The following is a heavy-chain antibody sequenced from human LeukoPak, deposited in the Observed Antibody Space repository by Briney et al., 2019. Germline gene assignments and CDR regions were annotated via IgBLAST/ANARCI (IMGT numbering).Heavy chain of an antibody. V-gene: IGHV3-23*01. CDR1: GFTFNNFA. Sequence: GGSLRLSCAASGFTFNNFAMSWVRQAPGKGLEWVSAISGGGGSTYYADSVKGRFTISRDNSKNTLYLQMNSLRAEDTAVYYCATTRPYGTTWAGAFEDWGQGTPVTVSS. CDR3: ATTRPYGTTWAGAFED. CDR2: ISGGGGST. J-gene: IGHJ4*02. D-gene: IGHD6-19*01.